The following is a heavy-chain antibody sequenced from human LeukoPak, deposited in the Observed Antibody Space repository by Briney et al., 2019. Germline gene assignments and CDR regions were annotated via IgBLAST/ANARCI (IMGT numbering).Heavy chain of an antibody. J-gene: IGHJ3*02. CDR3: ARQYSGWYGWGAFDI. D-gene: IGHD6-19*01. V-gene: IGHV3-53*01. Sequence: GGSLRLSCAASGFTVGSNYMSWVRQAPGKGLEWVSVIYSGGSTYYADSVKGRFTISRDNSKNTLYLQMNSLRAEDTAVYYCARQYSGWYGWGAFDIWGQGTMVTVSS. CDR1: GFTVGSNY. CDR2: IYSGGST.